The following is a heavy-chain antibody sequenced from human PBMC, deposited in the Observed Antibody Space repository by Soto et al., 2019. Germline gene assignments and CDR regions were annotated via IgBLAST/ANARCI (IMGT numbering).Heavy chain of an antibody. CDR2: ITGGGTT. Sequence: EVQVLDSGGGLVQSGGSLRLSCEASGFTFSNYQMSWVRQAPGKGLEWVSTITGGGTTYYADSVRGRLTLSRDNSKNTLYLQMNSLRVEDTAVDYCTKNNLNGHLDYGGQGTLVTVSS. CDR1: GFTFSNYQ. V-gene: IGHV3-23*01. J-gene: IGHJ4*02. CDR3: TKNNLNGHLDY. D-gene: IGHD3-9*01.